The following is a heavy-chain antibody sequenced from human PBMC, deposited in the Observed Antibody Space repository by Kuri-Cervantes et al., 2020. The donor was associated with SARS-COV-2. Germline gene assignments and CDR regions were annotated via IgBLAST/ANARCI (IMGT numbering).Heavy chain of an antibody. J-gene: IGHJ6*02. D-gene: IGHD5-12*01. Sequence: GESLKISCAASGFTFSGHWIHWVRQAPGKGLVWVSRINSDGSSTSYEDSVKGRFTISRDNAKNTLYLQMNSLRAEDTAVYYCARVGLATTIYYYYGMDVWGQGTTVTVSS. CDR3: ARVGLATTIYYYYGMDV. CDR2: INSDGSST. V-gene: IGHV3-74*01. CDR1: GFTFSGHW.